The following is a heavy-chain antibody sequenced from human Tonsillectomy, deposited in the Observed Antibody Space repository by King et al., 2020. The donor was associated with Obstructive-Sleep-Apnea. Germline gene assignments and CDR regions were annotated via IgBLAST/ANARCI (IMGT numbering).Heavy chain of an antibody. D-gene: IGHD4-17*01. V-gene: IGHV4-30-4*01. J-gene: IGHJ2*01. CDR1: GGSISSGDYY. Sequence: QLQESGPGLVKPSQTLSLTCTVSGGSISSGDYYWSWIRQPPGKGLEWIGYIYYSGSTYYNPSLKSRVTISVDTSKNQFSLKLSSVTAADTAVYYCARDVTTVTTNWYFDLWGRGTLVNVSS. CDR3: ARDVTTVTTNWYFDL. CDR2: IYYSGST.